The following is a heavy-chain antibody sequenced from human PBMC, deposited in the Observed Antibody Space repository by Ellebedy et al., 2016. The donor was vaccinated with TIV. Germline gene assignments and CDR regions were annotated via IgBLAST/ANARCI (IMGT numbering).Heavy chain of an antibody. J-gene: IGHJ6*02. D-gene: IGHD3/OR15-3a*01. CDR1: HYPISGGYY. Sequence: SETLSLTXSVSHYPISGGYYWGWVRQTPVKGLEWIVSMFHSGSTYYNPSLRSRVTLSLDTSKNQFSLKLSSVTAADTAVYYCARTDLRYGMDVWGQGTTVTVSS. CDR2: MFHSGST. V-gene: IGHV4-38-2*02. CDR3: ARTDLRYGMDV.